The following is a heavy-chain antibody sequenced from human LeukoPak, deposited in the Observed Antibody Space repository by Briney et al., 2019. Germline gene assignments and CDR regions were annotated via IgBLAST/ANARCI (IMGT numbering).Heavy chain of an antibody. V-gene: IGHV4-59*01. CDR3: AREGGRENY. J-gene: IGHJ4*02. CDR1: GGSISSYY. D-gene: IGHD2-15*01. CDR2: IYYNGST. Sequence: SETLSLTCTVSGGSISSYYWSWIRQPPGKGLEWIGYIYYNGSTNYNPSLKSRVTMSVDTSKNQFSLKLNSVTAADTAVYYCAREGGRENYWGQGTLVTVSS.